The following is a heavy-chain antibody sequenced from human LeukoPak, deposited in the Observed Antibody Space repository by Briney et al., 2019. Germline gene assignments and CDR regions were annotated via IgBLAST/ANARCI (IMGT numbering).Heavy chain of an antibody. CDR3: ATGGVGTTTGYYGMDV. J-gene: IGHJ6*02. Sequence: GGSLRLSCAAYAFSFRNYWMSWVRQAPGKGLEWVATMKQDGSEKYYVDSVKGRFTISRDNAKNSLYLQMNSLRAEDTAVYYCATGGVGTTTGYYGMDVWGQGTTVTVSS. CDR1: AFSFRNYW. CDR2: MKQDGSEK. D-gene: IGHD1-26*01. V-gene: IGHV3-7*01.